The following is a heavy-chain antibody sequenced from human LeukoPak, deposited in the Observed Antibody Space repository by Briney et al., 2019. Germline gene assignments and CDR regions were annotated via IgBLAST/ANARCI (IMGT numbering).Heavy chain of an antibody. CDR3: AKGPHVGSGYHPDY. D-gene: IGHD3-22*01. CDR1: GFTFDDYA. Sequence: PGRSLRLSCAASGFTFDDYAMHWVRQAPGKGLEWVSGINWNSGTIGYADSVKGRFTISRDYSKNTLHLQMNSLRVEDTAIYYCAKGPHVGSGYHPDYWGQGNLVTVSS. J-gene: IGHJ4*02. V-gene: IGHV3-9*01. CDR2: INWNSGTI.